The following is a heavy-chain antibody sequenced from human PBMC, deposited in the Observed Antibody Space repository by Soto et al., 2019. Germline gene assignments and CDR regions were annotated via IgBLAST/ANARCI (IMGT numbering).Heavy chain of an antibody. CDR2: IKSKTDGGTT. CDR1: GFTFSNAW. Sequence: GGSLRLSCAASGFTFSNAWMSWVRQAPGKGLEWVGRIKSKTDGGTTDYAAPVKGRFTISRDDSKNTLYLQMNSLKTEDTAVYYCTLSSGYYYTVDYWGQGTLVTVSS. CDR3: TLSSGYYYTVDY. J-gene: IGHJ4*02. V-gene: IGHV3-15*01. D-gene: IGHD3-22*01.